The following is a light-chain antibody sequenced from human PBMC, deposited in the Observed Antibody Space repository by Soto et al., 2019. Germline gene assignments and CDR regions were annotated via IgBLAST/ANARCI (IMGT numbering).Light chain of an antibody. Sequence: QPVLAQPPSVSGAPGQRVTISCTGSRSNSGAGYDVHWYQQLPGTAPKLLIYGNSNRPSGVPDRFSGSKSGTSASLAITGLQAEDEADYYCQSYDSSLSGYVVFGGGTKLTVL. V-gene: IGLV1-40*01. CDR1: RSNSGAGYD. CDR3: QSYDSSLSGYVV. CDR2: GNS. J-gene: IGLJ2*01.